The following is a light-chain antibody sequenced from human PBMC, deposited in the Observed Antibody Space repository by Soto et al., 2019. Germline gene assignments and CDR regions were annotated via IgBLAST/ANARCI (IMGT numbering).Light chain of an antibody. V-gene: IGKV3-20*01. CDR2: GVS. J-gene: IGKJ1*01. CDR1: QSVNSR. Sequence: EIVMPQSPATLSVSPGERATLSCRASQSVNSRLAWYQHKPGQAPRLLIWGVSNRATGIPDRFSGSGSGTDFTLTISRLEPEDFVVFYCYQYGSTPPTFGQGTKVDI. CDR3: YQYGSTPPT.